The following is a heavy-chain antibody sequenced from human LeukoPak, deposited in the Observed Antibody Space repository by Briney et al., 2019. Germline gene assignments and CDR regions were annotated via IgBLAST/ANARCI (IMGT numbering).Heavy chain of an antibody. D-gene: IGHD5-24*01. J-gene: IGHJ4*02. CDR1: GFTFSNYA. CDR3: AKGRRDAYNFDIDY. Sequence: GGSLRLSCAASGFTFSNYAMNWVRQAPGKGLEWVSTSGGGGSTYYPDSVKGRFTTSRDNSKNTLYLQMNSLRAEDTAVYYCAKGRRDAYNFDIDYWGQGTLVTVSS. V-gene: IGHV3-23*01. CDR2: SGGGGST.